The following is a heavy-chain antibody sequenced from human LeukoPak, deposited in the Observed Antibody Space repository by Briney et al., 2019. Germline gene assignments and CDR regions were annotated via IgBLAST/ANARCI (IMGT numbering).Heavy chain of an antibody. CDR3: ARGSRVVAATYFDY. Sequence: PSETLSLTCTVSGGSISSSSYYWGWIRQPPGKGLEWIGSIYYSGSTYYNPSLKSRVTISVDTSKNQFSLKLSSVTAADTAVYYCARGSRVVAATYFDYWGQGTLVTVSS. D-gene: IGHD2-15*01. J-gene: IGHJ4*02. V-gene: IGHV4-39*07. CDR2: IYYSGST. CDR1: GGSISSSSYY.